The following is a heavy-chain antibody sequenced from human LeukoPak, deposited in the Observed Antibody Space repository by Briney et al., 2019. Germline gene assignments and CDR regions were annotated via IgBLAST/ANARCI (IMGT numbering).Heavy chain of an antibody. CDR1: GGSFSGYY. V-gene: IGHV4-34*01. J-gene: IGHJ5*02. Sequence: PSETLSLTCAVYGGSFSGYYWSWIRQPPGKGLEWIGEINHSGSTNYNPSLKSRVTISVDTSKNQFSLKLSSVTAADTAVYYCVRLPGATRYNWFDPWGQGTLVTVSS. CDR2: INHSGST. D-gene: IGHD1-26*01. CDR3: VRLPGATRYNWFDP.